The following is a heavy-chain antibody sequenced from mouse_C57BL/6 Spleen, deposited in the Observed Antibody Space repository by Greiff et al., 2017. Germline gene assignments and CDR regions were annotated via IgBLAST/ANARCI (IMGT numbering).Heavy chain of an antibody. Sequence: VQLKQSGTVLARPGASVKMSCKTSGYTFTSYWMHWVKQRPGQGLEWIGAIYPGNSDTSYNQKFKGKAKLTAVTSASTAYMELSSLTNEDSAVYYCTRSGTTVVEDYAMDYWGQGTSVTVSS. CDR3: TRSGTTVVEDYAMDY. V-gene: IGHV1-5*01. J-gene: IGHJ4*01. D-gene: IGHD1-1*01. CDR2: IYPGNSDT. CDR1: GYTFTSYW.